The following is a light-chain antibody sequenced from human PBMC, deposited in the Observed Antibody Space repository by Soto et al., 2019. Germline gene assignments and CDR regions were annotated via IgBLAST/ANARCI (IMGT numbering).Light chain of an antibody. V-gene: IGKV1-13*02. CDR2: DAS. CDR3: QQFKTYPIT. J-gene: IGKJ5*01. CDR1: QGISSA. Sequence: AIQLTQSPSSLSASVGDRVTITCRASQGISSALVWYQQKPGKAPKLLIYDASSLEGGVPSRFSGSGSGTDFTLTISSLQPEDFATYYCQQFKTYPITFGQGTRLEIK.